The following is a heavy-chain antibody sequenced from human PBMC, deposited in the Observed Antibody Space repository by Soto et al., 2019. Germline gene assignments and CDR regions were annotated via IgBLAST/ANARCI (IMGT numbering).Heavy chain of an antibody. Sequence: SGPTLVNTTQTPTLTCTFSWFSLSTSGVGVGWIRQPPGKALEWLAVIYWDDDKGYSPSLKNRLTITKDTSKNQVVLTMTNMDPVDTATYYCAHTVGLVVVTSEDEYFQHWGQGTQVTVSS. D-gene: IGHD2-15*01. V-gene: IGHV2-5*02. CDR2: IYWDDDK. CDR3: AHTVGLVVVTSEDEYFQH. CDR1: WFSLSTSGVG. J-gene: IGHJ1*01.